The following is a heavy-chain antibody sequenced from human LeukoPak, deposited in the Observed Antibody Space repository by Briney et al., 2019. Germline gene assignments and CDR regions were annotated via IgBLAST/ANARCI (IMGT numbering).Heavy chain of an antibody. J-gene: IGHJ5*02. Sequence: SETLSLTCTVSGGSISSSSYYWGWIRQPPGKGLEWIGSTYYSGSTYYNPSLKSRVTISVDTSKNQFSLKLSSVTAADTAVYYRARRGRTMNGDWFDPWGQGTLVTVSS. D-gene: IGHD3-22*01. CDR3: ARRGRTMNGDWFDP. CDR2: TYYSGST. V-gene: IGHV4-39*07. CDR1: GGSISSSSYY.